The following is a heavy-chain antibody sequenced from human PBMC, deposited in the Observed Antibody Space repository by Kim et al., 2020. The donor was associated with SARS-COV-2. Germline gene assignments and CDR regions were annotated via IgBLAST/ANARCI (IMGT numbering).Heavy chain of an antibody. Sequence: GGSLRLSCAASGFTFDDYAMHWVRQAPGKGLEWVSGISWNSGSIGYADSVKGRFTISRDNAKNSLYLQMNSLRAEDTALYYCAKDTTGYGMDVWGQGTTVTVSS. J-gene: IGHJ6*02. CDR2: ISWNSGSI. V-gene: IGHV3-9*01. CDR3: AKDTTGYGMDV. CDR1: GFTFDDYA. D-gene: IGHD4-4*01.